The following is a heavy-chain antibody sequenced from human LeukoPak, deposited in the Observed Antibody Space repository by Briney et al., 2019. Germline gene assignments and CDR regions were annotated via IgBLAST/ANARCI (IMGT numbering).Heavy chain of an antibody. CDR1: GFTFSSHW. Sequence: PGGSLRLSCAASGFTFSSHWMHWVRQAPGKGLEWVSTISGSGGTPYYADSVRGRFTISRDNSKNTLGLQMNSLRVDDTAIYYCIPRGILHSWGQGTLVTVSS. V-gene: IGHV3-23*01. CDR2: ISGSGGTP. D-gene: IGHD3-16*01. J-gene: IGHJ5*02. CDR3: IPRGILHS.